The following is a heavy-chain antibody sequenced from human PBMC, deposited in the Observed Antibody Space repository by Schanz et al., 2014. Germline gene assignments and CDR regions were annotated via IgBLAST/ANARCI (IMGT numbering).Heavy chain of an antibody. D-gene: IGHD3-10*01. J-gene: IGHJ5*02. CDR2: VIPMLGIT. CDR3: AREGTIIRGLTGWFDP. V-gene: IGHV1-69*04. CDR1: GGPLSSYP. Sequence: QVPLVQSGAEMKKPGSSVRVSCKASGGPLSSYPINWVRQAPGQGLEWMGGVIPMLGITNYAERFQGRVTITADTSTAYMELGSLRFDDTAVYYCAREGTIIRGLTGWFDPWGQGTLVSVSA.